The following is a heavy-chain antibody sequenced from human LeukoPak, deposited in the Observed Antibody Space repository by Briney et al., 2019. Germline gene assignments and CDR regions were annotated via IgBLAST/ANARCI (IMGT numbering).Heavy chain of an antibody. D-gene: IGHD1-1*01. CDR1: GYTLTELS. CDR3: ATDSATGVGAFDI. CDR2: FDPEDGET. J-gene: IGHJ3*02. Sequence: ASVKVSCKVSGYTLTELSMHWVRQAPGKGLEWMGGFDPEDGETIYAQKFQGRVTMTEDTSTDTAYIELSSLRSEDTAVYYCATDSATGVGAFDIWGQGTMVTVSS. V-gene: IGHV1-24*01.